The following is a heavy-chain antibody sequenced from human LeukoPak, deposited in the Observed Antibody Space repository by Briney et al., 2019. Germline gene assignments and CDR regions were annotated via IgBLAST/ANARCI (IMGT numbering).Heavy chain of an antibody. D-gene: IGHD3-22*01. CDR1: GASFSDYY. CDR2: INHRGST. CDR3: ARARGRLITMIVVVITTPYYFDY. Sequence: SETLSLTCGVYGASFSDYYWSWIRQPPGKGLEWIGEINHRGSTNYNPSLESRVTISVDTSKKQFSLKVNSVTVADAAVYYCARARGRLITMIVVVITTPYYFDYWGQGTLVTVSS. V-gene: IGHV4-34*01. J-gene: IGHJ4*02.